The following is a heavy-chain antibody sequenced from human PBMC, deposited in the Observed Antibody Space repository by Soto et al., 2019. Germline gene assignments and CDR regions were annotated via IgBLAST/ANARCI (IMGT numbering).Heavy chain of an antibody. Sequence: ASLKISCKASGYTFTGYYMHWGRQAPGQGLEWMGWINPNSGGTNYAQKFQGWVTMTRDTSIRTAYMELSRLRSDDTAVYYCARDLTPTTPGVYYSYGMDVWGEGTNVTVS. J-gene: IGHJ6*02. CDR2: INPNSGGT. CDR1: GYTFTGYY. D-gene: IGHD4-17*01. V-gene: IGHV1-2*04. CDR3: ARDLTPTTPGVYYSYGMDV.